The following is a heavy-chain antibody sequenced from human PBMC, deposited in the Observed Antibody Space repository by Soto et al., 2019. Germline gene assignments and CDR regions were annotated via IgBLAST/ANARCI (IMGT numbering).Heavy chain of an antibody. CDR1: GYTFTHYY. CDR3: ATSVNSAMAFDY. V-gene: IGHV1-46*01. J-gene: IGHJ4*02. CDR2: INPNGGIT. D-gene: IGHD5-18*01. Sequence: QVQLVQSGAEVKKPGASVRVSCTASGYTFTHYYIHWVRQAPGQGLEWMGIINPNGGITTYAQKFRAGISMTRDTSTSTVYLELSSLRSEDSAVYYCATSVNSAMAFDYWGQGTLVAVSS.